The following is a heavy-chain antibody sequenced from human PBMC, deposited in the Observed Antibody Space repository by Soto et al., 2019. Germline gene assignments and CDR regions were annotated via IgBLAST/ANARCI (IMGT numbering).Heavy chain of an antibody. J-gene: IGHJ5*02. V-gene: IGHV1-24*01. Sequence: ASVKVSCKVSGYTLTELSMHWVRQAPGKGLEWMGGFDPEDGETIYAQKFQGRVTMTEDTPTDTAYMELSSLRSEDTAVYYCATDHSITGGHQANWFDPWGQGTLVTVSS. CDR3: ATDHSITGGHQANWFDP. CDR2: FDPEDGET. CDR1: GYTLTELS. D-gene: IGHD1-20*01.